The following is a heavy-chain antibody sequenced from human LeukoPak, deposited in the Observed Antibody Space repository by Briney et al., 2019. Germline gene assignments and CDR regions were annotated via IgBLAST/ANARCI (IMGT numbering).Heavy chain of an antibody. V-gene: IGHV3-21*01. CDR1: GFTFSSYS. CDR3: ARVRGYSNYVSY. Sequence: PGGSLRLSCAASGFTFSSYSMNWVRQAPGKGLEWVSSISSSSSYIYYADSVKGRFTISRDNAKNSLYLRMNSLRAEDTAVYYCARVRGYSNYVSYWGQGTLVTVSS. CDR2: ISSSSSYI. J-gene: IGHJ4*02. D-gene: IGHD4-11*01.